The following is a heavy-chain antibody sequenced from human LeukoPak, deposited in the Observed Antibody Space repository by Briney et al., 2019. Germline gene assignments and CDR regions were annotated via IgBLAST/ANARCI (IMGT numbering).Heavy chain of an antibody. CDR2: INPNSGGT. CDR3: ARDNLVGASDY. Sequence: ASVKVSCXASGYTFTGYYMHWVRQARGQGLEWMGWINPNSGGTNYAQKFQGRVTMTRDTSISTAYMELSRLRSDDTAVYYCARDNLVGASDYWGQGTLVTVSS. J-gene: IGHJ4*02. CDR1: GYTFTGYY. D-gene: IGHD1-26*01. V-gene: IGHV1-2*02.